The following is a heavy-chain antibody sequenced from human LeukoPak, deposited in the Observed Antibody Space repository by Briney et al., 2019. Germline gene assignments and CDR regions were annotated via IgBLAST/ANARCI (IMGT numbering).Heavy chain of an antibody. CDR2: IKQDGSEK. V-gene: IGHV3-7*01. Sequence: GGSLRLSCVASGFTFSSRDWMTWVRQAPGKGLEWVANIKQDGSEKNYVDSVKGRFTISRDNAKNSVDLQMNSLRVEDTAVYYCARDAYYYGSGSQIYYYYYMDVWGKGTTVTVSS. J-gene: IGHJ6*03. CDR3: ARDAYYYGSGSQIYYYYYMDV. D-gene: IGHD3-10*01. CDR1: GFTFSSRDW.